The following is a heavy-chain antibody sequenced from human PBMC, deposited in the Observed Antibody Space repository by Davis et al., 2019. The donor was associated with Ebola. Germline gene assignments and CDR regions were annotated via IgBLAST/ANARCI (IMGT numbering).Heavy chain of an antibody. V-gene: IGHV4-59*12. CDR2: IYYSGST. D-gene: IGHD1-1*01. CDR3: ARGLFWSGMDV. J-gene: IGHJ6*02. CDR1: GGSISSYY. Sequence: MPSETLSLTCTVSGGSISSYYWSWIRQPPGKGLEWIGYIYYSGSTNYNPSLKSRVTISVDGSKNQFSLKLSSMTAADTGVYYCARGLFWSGMDVWGQGTTVTVSS.